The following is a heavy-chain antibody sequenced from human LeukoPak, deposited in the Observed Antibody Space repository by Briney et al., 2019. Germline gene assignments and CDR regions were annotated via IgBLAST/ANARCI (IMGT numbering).Heavy chain of an antibody. D-gene: IGHD6-13*01. CDR3: ARFTGYSRPGTAFDI. V-gene: IGHV4-61*08. CDR1: GGSISSGGYY. J-gene: IGHJ3*02. CDR2: LYNSGST. Sequence: SQTLSLTCTVSGGSISSGGYYWSWIRQPPGKGLEWIGNLYNSGSTSYSPSLKSRITISADTSKNQFSLKLTSVTAADTAVYYCARFTGYSRPGTAFDIWGQGTMVTVSS.